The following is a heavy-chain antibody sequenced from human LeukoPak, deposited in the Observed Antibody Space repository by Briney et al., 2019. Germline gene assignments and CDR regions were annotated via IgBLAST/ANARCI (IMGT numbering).Heavy chain of an antibody. J-gene: IGHJ6*02. V-gene: IGHV3-33*01. CDR1: GFTFSSYG. Sequence: GGSLRLSCAASGFTFSSYGMHWVRQAPGKGLEWVAVIWYDGSNKYYADSVKGRFTISRDNSKNALYLQMNSQRAEDTALYHCARGDFAAAGNSSYYYYGMDVWGQGTTVTVSS. CDR3: ARGDFAAAGNSSYYYYGMDV. CDR2: IWYDGSNK. D-gene: IGHD6-13*01.